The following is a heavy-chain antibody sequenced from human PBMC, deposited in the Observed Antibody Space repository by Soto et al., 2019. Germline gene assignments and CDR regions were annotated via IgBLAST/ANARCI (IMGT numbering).Heavy chain of an antibody. D-gene: IGHD1-20*01. Sequence: QSQTLSLTCTVSGGSISSSSYYWGWIRQPPGKGLEWIGSIYYSGSTYYNPSLKSRVTISVDTSKNQFSLKLSSVTAADTAVYYCATPRGRYNWNHDDYWGQGTLVTVSS. CDR1: GGSISSSSYY. V-gene: IGHV4-39*01. CDR2: IYYSGST. CDR3: ATPRGRYNWNHDDY. J-gene: IGHJ4*02.